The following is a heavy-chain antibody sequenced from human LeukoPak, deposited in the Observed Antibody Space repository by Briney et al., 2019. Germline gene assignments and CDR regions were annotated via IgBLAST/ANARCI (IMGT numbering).Heavy chain of an antibody. CDR3: ARIRDGYNDAYDI. J-gene: IGHJ3*02. D-gene: IGHD5-24*01. CDR2: INPGGDNT. CDR1: GYTFTNYY. V-gene: IGHV1-46*01. Sequence: ASVKVSCKSSGYTFTNYYIHWVRQAPGQGLEWMGLINPGGDNTNYAQNFQGRVTMTRDTSASTVYMELSSLRSEDTAIYYCARIRDGYNDAYDIWGQGTVVTVPS.